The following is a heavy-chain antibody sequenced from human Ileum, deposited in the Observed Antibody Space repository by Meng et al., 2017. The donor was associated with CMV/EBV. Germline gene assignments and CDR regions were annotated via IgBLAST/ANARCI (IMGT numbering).Heavy chain of an antibody. D-gene: IGHD1-26*01. Sequence: LLHQKSAPGLVNPSETLSLTCTVSGDSTTTTTYYWGWLRQPPGKGLEWIASIYYSGTTYYNPSLKSRVTISVDTSKNQFSLKVYSVTAADTAIYYCARSRREDWFDPWGQGTLVTVSS. V-gene: IGHV4-39*07. CDR2: IYYSGTT. CDR3: ARSRREDWFDP. CDR1: GDSTTTTTYY. J-gene: IGHJ5*02.